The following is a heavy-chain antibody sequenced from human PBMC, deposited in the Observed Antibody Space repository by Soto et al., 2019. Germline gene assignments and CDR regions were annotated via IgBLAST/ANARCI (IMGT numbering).Heavy chain of an antibody. V-gene: IGHV3-23*01. CDR2: ISGSGGST. J-gene: IGHJ4*02. CDR1: GFTFSSYA. CDR3: AKYGEGAEWELVIFFDY. Sequence: GGSLRLSCAASGFTFSSYAMSWVRQAPGKGLEWVSAISGSGGSTYYADSVKGRFTISRDNSKNTLYLQMNSLRAEDTAVYYCAKYGEGAEWELVIFFDYWGQGTLVTVSS. D-gene: IGHD1-26*01.